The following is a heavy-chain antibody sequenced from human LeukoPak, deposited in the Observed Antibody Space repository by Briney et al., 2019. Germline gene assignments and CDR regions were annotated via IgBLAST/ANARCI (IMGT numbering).Heavy chain of an antibody. V-gene: IGHV3-30*18. CDR2: ISYDGSNK. D-gene: IGHD3-10*01. CDR1: GFTFSSYG. J-gene: IGHJ4*02. Sequence: GGSLRLSCAASGFTFSSYGMHWVRQAPGKGLEWVAVISYDGSNKYCADSVKGRFTISRDNSKNTLYLQMNSLRAEDTAVYYCAKDALWFGELLSHFDYWGQGTLVTVSS. CDR3: AKDALWFGELLSHFDY.